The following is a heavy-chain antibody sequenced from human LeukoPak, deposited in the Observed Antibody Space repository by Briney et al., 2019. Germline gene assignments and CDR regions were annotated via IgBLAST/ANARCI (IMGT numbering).Heavy chain of an antibody. J-gene: IGHJ4*02. V-gene: IGHV1-2*02. CDR2: INPNSGGT. CDR3: ARDGIAAAGQSDY. D-gene: IGHD6-13*01. Sequence: ASVKVSCKASGYTFTGYYMHWVRQAPGQGLEWMGWINPNSGGTNYAQKFQGRVTMTRETSISTAYMELSRLRSDDTAVYYCARDGIAAAGQSDYWGQRTLVTVSS. CDR1: GYTFTGYY.